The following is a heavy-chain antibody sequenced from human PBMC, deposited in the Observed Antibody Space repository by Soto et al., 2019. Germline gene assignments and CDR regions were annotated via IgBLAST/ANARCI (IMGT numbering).Heavy chain of an antibody. D-gene: IGHD1-1*01. CDR2: IYYSGST. V-gene: IGHV4-39*02. J-gene: IGHJ5*02. Sequence: QLQLQESGPGLVKPSETLSLTCTVSGGSISSSSYYWGWIRQPPGKGLEWIGSIYYSGSTYYNPSLKSRVTISVDTSKNQFSLKLSSVTAADTAVYYCARDGPRIQPEPRFDPWGQGTLVTVSS. CDR1: GGSISSSSYY. CDR3: ARDGPRIQPEPRFDP.